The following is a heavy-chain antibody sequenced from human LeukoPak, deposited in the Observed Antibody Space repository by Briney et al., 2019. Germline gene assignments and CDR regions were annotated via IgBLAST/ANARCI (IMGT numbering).Heavy chain of an antibody. Sequence: PSETLSLTCTVSGGSISSSTYYWGWIRQPPGKGLEWIGSIFYSGRTYYNPSLKSRVTISVDTSKNQFSLKLSSVTAADTAVYYCARHYRATGYPYYFDYWGQGTLVTVSS. CDR3: ARHYRATGYPYYFDY. D-gene: IGHD3-9*01. V-gene: IGHV4-39*01. CDR2: IFYSGRT. CDR1: GGSISSSTYY. J-gene: IGHJ4*02.